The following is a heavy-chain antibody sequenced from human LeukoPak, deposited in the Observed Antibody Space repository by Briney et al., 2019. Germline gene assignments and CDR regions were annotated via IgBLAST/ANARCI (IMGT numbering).Heavy chain of an antibody. J-gene: IGHJ3*02. V-gene: IGHV4-59*01. CDR1: GGSISTYY. CDR2: IYYSGST. Sequence: SETLSLTCTVSGGSISTYYWSWIRQPPGKGLEWIGYIYYSGSTNYNPSLKTRVTISVDTSKNQFSLKLSSVTAADTAVYYCARDGSYGAFDIWGQGTMVTVSS. CDR3: ARDGSYGAFDI. D-gene: IGHD1-26*01.